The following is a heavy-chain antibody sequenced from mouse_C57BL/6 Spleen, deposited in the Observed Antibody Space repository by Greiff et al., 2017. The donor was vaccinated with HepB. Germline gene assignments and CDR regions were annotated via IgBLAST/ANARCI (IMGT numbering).Heavy chain of an antibody. CDR2: ISDGGSYT. Sequence: EVQLVESGGGLVKPGGSLKLSCAASGFTFSSYAMSWVRQTPEKRLEWVATISDGGSYTYYPDNVKGRFTISRDNSKNNLYLQMSHLKSEDTAMYYCARDGYGSSYPYYFDYWGQGTTLTVSS. CDR3: ARDGYGSSYPYYFDY. CDR1: GFTFSSYA. J-gene: IGHJ2*01. V-gene: IGHV5-4*01. D-gene: IGHD1-1*01.